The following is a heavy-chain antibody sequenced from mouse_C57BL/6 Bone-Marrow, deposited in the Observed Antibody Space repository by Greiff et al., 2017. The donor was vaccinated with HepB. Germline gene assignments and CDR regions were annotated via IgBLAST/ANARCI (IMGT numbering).Heavy chain of an antibody. CDR3: ARGGPTIVTTWYFDV. J-gene: IGHJ1*03. V-gene: IGHV5-4*03. D-gene: IGHD2-5*01. CDR1: GFTFSSYA. Sequence: EVMLVESGGDLVKPGGSLKLSCAASGFTFSSYAMSWVRQTPEKRLEWVATISDGGSYTSYPDNVKGRFTISRDNAKNNMYLQMSHLKSEDTAMYYCARGGPTIVTTWYFDVWGTGTTVTVSS. CDR2: ISDGGSYT.